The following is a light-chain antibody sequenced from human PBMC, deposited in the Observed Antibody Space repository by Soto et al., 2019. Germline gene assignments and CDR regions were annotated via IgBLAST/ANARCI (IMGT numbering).Light chain of an antibody. J-gene: IGKJ1*01. V-gene: IGKV1-8*01. Sequence: AIRMTQSPSSFSASTGDRVTITCRASQGISSYLAWYQQKPGKAPKLLIYAASTLQSGVPSRFSGSGSGTDFTLTINSLQPDDFATYYCQQSYSTLWTFGQGTKVDIK. CDR3: QQSYSTLWT. CDR2: AAS. CDR1: QGISSY.